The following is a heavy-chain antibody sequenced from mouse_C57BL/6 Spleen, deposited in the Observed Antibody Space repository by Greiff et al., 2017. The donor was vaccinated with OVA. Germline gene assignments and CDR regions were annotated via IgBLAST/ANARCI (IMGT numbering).Heavy chain of an antibody. CDR3: ARYRYSNPYYAMDY. CDR1: GYTFTSYW. J-gene: IGHJ4*01. Sequence: VQLQQSGAELVMPGASVKLSCKASGYTFTSYWMHWVKQRPGQGLEWIGEIDPSDSYTNYNQKFKGKSTLTVDKSSSTAYMQLSSLTSEDSAVYYCARYRYSNPYYAMDYWGQGTSVTVSS. D-gene: IGHD2-5*01. V-gene: IGHV1-69*01. CDR2: IDPSDSYT.